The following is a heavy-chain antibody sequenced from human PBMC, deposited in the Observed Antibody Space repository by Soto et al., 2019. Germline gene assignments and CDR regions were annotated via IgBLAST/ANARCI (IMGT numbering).Heavy chain of an antibody. CDR2: ISYDGSNK. CDR1: GFTFSDYG. CDR3: AKGSHYDILTAYHAFDY. D-gene: IGHD3-9*01. V-gene: IGHV3-30*18. J-gene: IGHJ4*02. Sequence: GGSLRLSCAASGFTFSDYGMHWVRQAPGKGLEWVAFISYDGSNKFYADSVKGRFTISRDHSKNTLYLQMNSLRDEDTALYYCAKGSHYDILTAYHAFDYWGPGTLVTVSS.